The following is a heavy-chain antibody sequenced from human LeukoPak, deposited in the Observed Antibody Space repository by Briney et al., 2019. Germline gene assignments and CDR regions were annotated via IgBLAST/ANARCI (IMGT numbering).Heavy chain of an antibody. CDR1: GGTFSSYA. V-gene: IGHV1-69*04. J-gene: IGHJ6*02. Sequence: GASVKVSCKASGGTFSSYAISWVRQAPGQGLEWMGRIIPILGIANYAQKFQGRVTITAGKSTSTAYMELSSLRSEDTAVYYCARGPEKPYPYYYYGMDVWGQGTTVTVSS. CDR2: IIPILGIA. CDR3: ARGPEKPYPYYYYGMDV.